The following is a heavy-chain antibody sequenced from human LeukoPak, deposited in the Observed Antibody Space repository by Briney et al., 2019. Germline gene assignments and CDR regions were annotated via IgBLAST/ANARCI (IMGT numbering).Heavy chain of an antibody. CDR3: AREGLGAAAGTFDY. CDR1: GFTFSSYA. J-gene: IGHJ4*02. Sequence: GGSLRLSCAASGFTFSSYAMSWVRQAPGKGLEWVSGISGSGGSTYYADSVKGRFTISRDNSKNTLSLQMNSLRADDTAAYYCAREGLGAAAGTFDYWGQGTLVTVSS. CDR2: ISGSGGST. V-gene: IGHV3-23*01. D-gene: IGHD6-13*01.